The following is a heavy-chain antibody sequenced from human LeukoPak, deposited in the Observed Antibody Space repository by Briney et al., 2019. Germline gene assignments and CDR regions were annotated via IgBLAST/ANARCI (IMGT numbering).Heavy chain of an antibody. CDR3: ARRGSNYGDSMDY. V-gene: IGHV3-64*01. CDR1: GFTFSSYD. CDR2: ISSKGGST. Sequence: PGGSLRLSXAASGFTFSSYDMHWVRQAPGKGLEYVSAISSKGGSTYYANSVKGRFTISRDNSKNTLYLQMGSLRGEDMAVYYSARRGSNYGDSMDYWGQGTLVTVSS. D-gene: IGHD4-17*01. J-gene: IGHJ4*02.